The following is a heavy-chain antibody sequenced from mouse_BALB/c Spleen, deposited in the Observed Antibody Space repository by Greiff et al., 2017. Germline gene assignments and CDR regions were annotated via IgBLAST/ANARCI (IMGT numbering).Heavy chain of an antibody. Sequence: EVQRVESGPSLVKPSQTLSLTCSVTGDSITSGYWNWVRKFPGNKLEYMGYISYSGSTYYNPSLKSRISITRDTSKNQYYLQLNSVTTEDTATYYCAREVRRGDYYAMDYWGQGTSVTVSS. D-gene: IGHD2-14*01. CDR3: AREVRRGDYYAMDY. V-gene: IGHV3-8*02. J-gene: IGHJ4*01. CDR2: ISYSGST. CDR1: GDSITSGY.